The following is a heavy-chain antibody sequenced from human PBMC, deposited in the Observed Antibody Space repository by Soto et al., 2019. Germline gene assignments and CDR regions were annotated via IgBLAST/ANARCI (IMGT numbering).Heavy chain of an antibody. J-gene: IGHJ5*02. V-gene: IGHV3-30*18. CDR2: ISYDGSNK. CDR3: AKGLGYSSGWYRWFDP. D-gene: IGHD6-19*01. CDR1: GFTFSSYG. Sequence: QVQLVESGGDVVQPGRSLRLSCAASGFTFSSYGMHWVRQAPGKGLEWVAVISYDGSNKYYADSVKGRFTISRDNSKNTLYLQMNSLRAEDTAVYYCAKGLGYSSGWYRWFDPWGQGTLVTVSS.